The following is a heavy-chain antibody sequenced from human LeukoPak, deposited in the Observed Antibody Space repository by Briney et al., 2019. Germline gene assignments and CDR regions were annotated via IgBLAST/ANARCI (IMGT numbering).Heavy chain of an antibody. J-gene: IGHJ4*02. CDR2: LHYSGSI. D-gene: IGHD3-3*01. CDR3: ARHRGNDFFLN. Sequence: SETLSLTCAVSGGSINTYYWSWIRQPPGKGLEWIAYLHYSGSINYNPSLKSRVTISVDTSKNQFPLKLSSVTAADTAVYYCARHRGNDFFLNWGQGTLVSVSS. CDR1: GGSINTYY. V-gene: IGHV4-59*08.